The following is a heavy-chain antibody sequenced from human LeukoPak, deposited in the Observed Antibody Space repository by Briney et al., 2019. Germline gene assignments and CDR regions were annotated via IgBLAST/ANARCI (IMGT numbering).Heavy chain of an antibody. Sequence: SETLSLTCTVSGGSISSYYWSWIRQPPGKGLEWIGYIYYSGSTNYNPSLKSRVTISVDTSKNQFSLELSSVTAADTAVYYRAGYSEKDYYYSGMDVWGQGTTVTVSS. CDR3: AGYSEKDYYYSGMDV. D-gene: IGHD2-15*01. CDR1: GGSISSYY. CDR2: IYYSGST. V-gene: IGHV4-59*08. J-gene: IGHJ6*02.